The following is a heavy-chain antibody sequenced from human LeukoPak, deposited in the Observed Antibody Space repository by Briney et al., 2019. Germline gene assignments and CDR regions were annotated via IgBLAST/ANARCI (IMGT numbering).Heavy chain of an antibody. Sequence: GGSLRLSCAASGFTFADYGMSWVRQAPGKGLEWVAFIRYDGSNKYYADSVKGRFTISRDNSKNTLYLQMNSLRAEDTAVYYCAKDHTYSSGLYNWFDPWGQGTLVTVSS. J-gene: IGHJ5*02. V-gene: IGHV3-30*02. CDR2: IRYDGSNK. CDR3: AKDHTYSSGLYNWFDP. CDR1: GFTFADYG. D-gene: IGHD6-19*01.